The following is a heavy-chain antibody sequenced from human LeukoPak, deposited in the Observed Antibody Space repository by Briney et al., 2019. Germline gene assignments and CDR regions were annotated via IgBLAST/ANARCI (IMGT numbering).Heavy chain of an antibody. D-gene: IGHD3-10*01. CDR2: IYHSGST. J-gene: IGHJ5*02. CDR3: ARGVWFGELLGDWFDP. V-gene: IGHV4-30-2*01. CDR1: GGSISSGGYS. Sequence: SETLSLTCAVSGGSISSGGYSWSWIRQPPGKGLEWIGYIYHSGSTYYNPSLKSRVTISVDRSKNQFSLKLSSVTAADTAVYYCARGVWFGELLGDWFDPWGQGTLVTVSS.